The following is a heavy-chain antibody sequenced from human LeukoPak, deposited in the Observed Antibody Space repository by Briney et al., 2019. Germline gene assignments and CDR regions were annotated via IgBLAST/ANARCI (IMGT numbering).Heavy chain of an antibody. Sequence: PGGSLRLSCAASGFTFRNYWMSWVRQVPGTGLEWVANIKQDGSDRNYVTSVRGRFTISRDNAESSLYLQMNSLRVEDTAVFYCARDQYDTWSRRGNFDSWGQGTLVIVSS. CDR3: ARDQYDTWSRRGNFDS. CDR1: GFTFRNYW. J-gene: IGHJ4*02. V-gene: IGHV3-7*03. D-gene: IGHD3-3*01. CDR2: IKQDGSDR.